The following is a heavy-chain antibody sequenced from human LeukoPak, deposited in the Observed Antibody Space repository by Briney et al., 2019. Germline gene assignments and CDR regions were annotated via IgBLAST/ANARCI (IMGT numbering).Heavy chain of an antibody. D-gene: IGHD6-19*01. CDR2: ISSSSSYT. J-gene: IGHJ4*02. V-gene: IGHV3-11*03. CDR1: GFTFSDYY. CDR3: ARTFIAVAASDGQWFDY. Sequence: GGSLRLSCAASGFTFSDYYMSWIRQAPGKGLEWVSYISSSSSYTNYADSVKGRFTISRDNAKNSLYLQMNSLRAEDTAVYYCARTFIAVAASDGQWFDYWGQGTLVTISS.